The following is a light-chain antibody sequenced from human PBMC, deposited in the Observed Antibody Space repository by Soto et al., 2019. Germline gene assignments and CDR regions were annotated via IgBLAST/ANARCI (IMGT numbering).Light chain of an antibody. J-gene: IGLJ2*01. Sequence: QAVLTQPPSASGTPGQRVSISCSGGGSNIGSNPVNWYQQLPGTAPKLLIYASDQRPSGVPDRLSGSKSGTSASLAISGPQSEDETDYYCSAWDDSRNGPVFGGGTKVTVL. CDR2: ASD. CDR1: GSNIGSNP. V-gene: IGLV1-44*01. CDR3: SAWDDSRNGPV.